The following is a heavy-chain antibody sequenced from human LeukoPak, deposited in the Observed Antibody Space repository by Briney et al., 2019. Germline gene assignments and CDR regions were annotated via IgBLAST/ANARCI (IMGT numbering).Heavy chain of an antibody. D-gene: IGHD4-11*01. CDR2: INHSGST. CDR3: ARLHGPYDAFDI. Sequence: PSETLSLTCAAYGGSFSGYYWSWIRQPPGKGLEWIGEINHSGSTNYNPSLKSRVTISVDTSKNQFSLKLSSVTAADTAVYYCARLHGPYDAFDIWGQGTMVTVSS. CDR1: GGSFSGYY. J-gene: IGHJ3*02. V-gene: IGHV4-34*01.